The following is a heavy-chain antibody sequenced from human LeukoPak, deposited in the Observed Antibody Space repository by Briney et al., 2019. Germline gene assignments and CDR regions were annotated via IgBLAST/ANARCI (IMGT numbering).Heavy chain of an antibody. CDR1: GFTFSGSA. J-gene: IGHJ4*02. D-gene: IGHD3-3*01. Sequence: QPGGSLRLSCAASGFTFSGSAMHWVRQAPGKGLEWVAVISYDGSNKYYADSVKGRFTISRDNSKNTLYLQMNSLRAEDTAVYYCAKSKVKLRFLEWLLDYWGQGTLVTVSS. V-gene: IGHV3-30*18. CDR3: AKSKVKLRFLEWLLDY. CDR2: ISYDGSNK.